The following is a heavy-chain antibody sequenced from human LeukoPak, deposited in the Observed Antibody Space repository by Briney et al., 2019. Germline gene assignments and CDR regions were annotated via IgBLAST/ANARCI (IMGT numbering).Heavy chain of an antibody. V-gene: IGHV4-34*01. J-gene: IGHJ4*02. CDR3: ARVGDGYNFDY. CDR1: GGSFSGYY. D-gene: IGHD5-12*01. Sequence: KASETLSLTCAVYGGSFSGYYWSWIRQPPGKGLEWIGEINHSGSTNYNPSLKGRVTISVDTSKNQFSLKLSSVTAADTAVYYCARVGDGYNFDYWGQGTLVTVSS. CDR2: INHSGST.